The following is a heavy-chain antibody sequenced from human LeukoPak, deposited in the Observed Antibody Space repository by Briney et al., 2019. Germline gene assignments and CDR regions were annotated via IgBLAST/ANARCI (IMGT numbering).Heavy chain of an antibody. V-gene: IGHV3-30-3*01. J-gene: IGHJ6*02. Sequence: PGGSLRLSCAASGFTFSSYAMHWVRQAPGKGLEWVAVISYKGSNKYHADSVKGRFTISRDNSKNTLYLQMNSLRAEDTAVYYCAGDDGRGVTRYYYYGMDVWGQGTTVTLSS. CDR3: AGDDGRGVTRYYYYGMDV. CDR2: ISYKGSNK. CDR1: GFTFSSYA. D-gene: IGHD3-10*01.